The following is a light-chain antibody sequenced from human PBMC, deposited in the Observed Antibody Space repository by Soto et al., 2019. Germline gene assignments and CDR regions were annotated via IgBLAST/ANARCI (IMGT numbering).Light chain of an antibody. V-gene: IGKV3-20*01. CDR2: GAS. CDR3: QQFDSPVT. J-gene: IGKJ1*01. CDR1: QSVSSTF. Sequence: EIVLTQSPGSLSLSPGERATLSCRASQSVSSTFFAWYQQRPGQAPRLRMYGASSRATGIPERFSGRGSGTDFPLTISRLEPEDFAVYYCQQFDSPVTFGQGTKVEIK.